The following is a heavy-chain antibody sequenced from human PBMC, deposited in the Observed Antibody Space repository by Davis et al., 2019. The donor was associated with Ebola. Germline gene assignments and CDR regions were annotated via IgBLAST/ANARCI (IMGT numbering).Heavy chain of an antibody. Sequence: PGGSLRLSCAASGFTFDDYAMTWVRQAPGKGLEWVSGINWNGGSTGYADSVKGRFTISRDNSKNTLYLQMNSLRAEDTAVYYCARDLGGYSGYDHDYWGQGTLVTVSS. CDR3: ARDLGGYSGYDHDY. CDR2: INWNGGST. J-gene: IGHJ4*02. CDR1: GFTFDDYA. V-gene: IGHV3-20*04. D-gene: IGHD5-12*01.